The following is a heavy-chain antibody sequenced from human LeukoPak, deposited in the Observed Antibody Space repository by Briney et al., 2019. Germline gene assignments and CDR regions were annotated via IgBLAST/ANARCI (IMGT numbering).Heavy chain of an antibody. J-gene: IGHJ4*02. CDR1: GYTFTSYY. D-gene: IGHD3-9*01. CDR2: INPSGGST. Sequence: ASVKVSCKASGYTFTSYYMHWVRQAPGQGLEWMGIINPSGGSTSYAQKFQGRVTMTRDTSTSTVYMELSSLRSEDTAVYYCASLREANDILTGRSHDYWGQGTLVTVSS. V-gene: IGHV1-46*01. CDR3: ASLREANDILTGRSHDY.